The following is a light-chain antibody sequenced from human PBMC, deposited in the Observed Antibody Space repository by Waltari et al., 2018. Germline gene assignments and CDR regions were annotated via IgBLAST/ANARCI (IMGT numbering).Light chain of an antibody. V-gene: IGLV2-11*01. J-gene: IGLJ3*02. CDR2: DVT. Sequence: QSALTPPRSVSESPGQSVTISCTGTSSDVGGYHYISWYQHHPGKAPKLIIYDVTKRPSGVPDRFSASKSGNTASLTISGLRAEDEADYYCSSYAGTYTGVFGGGTKLTVL. CDR1: SSDVGGYHY. CDR3: SSYAGTYTGV.